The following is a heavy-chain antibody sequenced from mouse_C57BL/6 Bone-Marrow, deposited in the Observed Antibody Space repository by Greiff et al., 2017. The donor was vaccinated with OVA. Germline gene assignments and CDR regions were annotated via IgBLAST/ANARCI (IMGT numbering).Heavy chain of an antibody. CDR3: GGLITTVEDYAMDY. D-gene: IGHD1-1*01. V-gene: IGHV1-74*01. CDR1: GYTFTSYW. CDR2: IHPSDSDT. J-gene: IGHJ4*01. Sequence: QVQLQQPGADLVKPGASVKVSCKASGYTFTSYWMHWVKQRPGQGLEWIGRIHPSDSDTNYNQKFKGKATLTVDKSSSTAYMQLSSLTSEDSAVYYCGGLITTVEDYAMDYWGQGTSVTVSS.